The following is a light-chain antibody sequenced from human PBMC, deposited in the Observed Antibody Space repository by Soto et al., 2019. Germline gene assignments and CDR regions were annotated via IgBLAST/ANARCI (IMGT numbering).Light chain of an antibody. CDR1: QTVRNNY. CDR3: QQFSRYPLT. Sequence: EFALTQSPGTLSLSPGERATLSCRASQTVRNNYLAWYQQKPGQAPQLLIYDASSRASGIPDRFSGGGSGTDFTLTISRLEPEDFAVYYCQQFSRYPLTFGGGTKVDIK. CDR2: DAS. V-gene: IGKV3-20*01. J-gene: IGKJ4*01.